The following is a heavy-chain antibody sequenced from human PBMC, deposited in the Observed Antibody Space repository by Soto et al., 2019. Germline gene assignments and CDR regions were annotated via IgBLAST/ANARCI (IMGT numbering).Heavy chain of an antibody. CDR1: GYSISSGYN. J-gene: IGHJ4*02. V-gene: IGHV4-38-2*02. Sequence: PSETLSLTCAVSGYSISSGYNWGWIRQSPGKGLEWTASIYHSGSAYYRPSLESRVTISVDTSKNQFSLKLVSVTAADTAVYYCAREWAEMIRGVPSRRPGFFYYWGQGALVTVS. CDR2: IYHSGSA. CDR3: AREWAEMIRGVPSRRPGFFYY. D-gene: IGHD3-10*01.